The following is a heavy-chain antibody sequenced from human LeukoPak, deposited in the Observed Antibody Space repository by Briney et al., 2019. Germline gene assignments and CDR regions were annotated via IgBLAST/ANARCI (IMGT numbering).Heavy chain of an antibody. CDR3: ARGRGDVEAAGHSRYFYYMDV. Sequence: GGSLRLSCAASGFTFSTYEMNWVRQAPGKGLEWVSYIGSSARTLYYADSVKGRFTISRDIFKNSLYLQMNSLRPQDTAVYYCARGRGDVEAAGHSRYFYYMDVWGKGTTVTVSS. CDR1: GFTFSTYE. J-gene: IGHJ6*03. CDR2: IGSSARTL. D-gene: IGHD3-10*01. V-gene: IGHV3-48*03.